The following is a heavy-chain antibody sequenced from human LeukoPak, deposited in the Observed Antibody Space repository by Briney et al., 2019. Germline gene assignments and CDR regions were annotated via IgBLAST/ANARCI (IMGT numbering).Heavy chain of an antibody. J-gene: IGHJ6*02. CDR1: GFTFSSST. D-gene: IGHD5-24*01. Sequence: PGGSLRLSCAASGFTFSSSTMNWVRQAPGKGLEWVSSISSSGSYIYYADSLKGRFTISRDNAKNSLYLQMNSLRAEDTAVYYCARDLAAWQQFLYYGMDVWGQGTTVTVSS. V-gene: IGHV3-21*01. CDR3: ARDLAAWQQFLYYGMDV. CDR2: ISSSGSYI.